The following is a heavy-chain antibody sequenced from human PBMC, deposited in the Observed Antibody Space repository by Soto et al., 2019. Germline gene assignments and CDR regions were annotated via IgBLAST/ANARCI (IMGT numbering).Heavy chain of an antibody. J-gene: IGHJ4*02. D-gene: IGHD2-15*01. V-gene: IGHV4-39*01. CDR3: ARTVANRVVAATLDY. CDR2: IYYSGST. Sequence: QLQLQESGPGLVKPSETLSLTCTVSGGSISSSSYYWGWIRQPPGKGLEWIGSIYYSGSTYYNPSLKSRGTISVDTSKNQFSLKLSSVTAADTAVYYCARTVANRVVAATLDYWGQGTLVTVSS. CDR1: GGSISSSSYY.